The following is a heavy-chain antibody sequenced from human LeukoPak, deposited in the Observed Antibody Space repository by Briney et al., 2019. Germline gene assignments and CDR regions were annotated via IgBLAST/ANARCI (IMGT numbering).Heavy chain of an antibody. D-gene: IGHD3-10*01. CDR1: GFTLDDYG. V-gene: IGHV3-20*04. CDR3: ARGAASYYYGSGSFIDY. J-gene: IGHJ4*02. Sequence: GGSLRLSCAASGFTLDDYGMSWVRQAPGKGLEWVSGINWNGGSTGYADSVKGRFTISRDNAKDSLYLQMNSLRAEDTALYYCARGAASYYYGSGSFIDYWGQGTLVTVSS. CDR2: INWNGGST.